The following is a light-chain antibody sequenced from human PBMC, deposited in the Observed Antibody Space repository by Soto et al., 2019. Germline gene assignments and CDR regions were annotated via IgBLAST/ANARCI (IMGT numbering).Light chain of an antibody. J-gene: IGKJ1*01. CDR2: KAS. CDR1: ESISNW. Sequence: DIQMTQSPSTLSASVGARVIITCRASESISNWLAWYQQKPGKAPNLLIYKASSLKSGVPLRFSGSGSGTEFTLTINSLQPDDFATDYCQQYDTYWTFGQGTKVDIK. CDR3: QQYDTYWT. V-gene: IGKV1-5*03.